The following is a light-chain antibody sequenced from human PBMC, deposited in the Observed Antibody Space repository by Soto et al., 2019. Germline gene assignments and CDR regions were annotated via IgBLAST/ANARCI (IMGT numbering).Light chain of an antibody. Sequence: EIVLTQSPATLSLSPGDRATLSCRASQSVGSYLGWYQQKPGQAPRLLIYDASNSANGIPARFSGSRSGTEYTLTTSSLDPAEFPADFGQQRSSSLTFGGGTTVDIK. V-gene: IGKV3-11*01. CDR1: QSVGSY. CDR2: DAS. CDR3: QQRSSSLT. J-gene: IGKJ4*01.